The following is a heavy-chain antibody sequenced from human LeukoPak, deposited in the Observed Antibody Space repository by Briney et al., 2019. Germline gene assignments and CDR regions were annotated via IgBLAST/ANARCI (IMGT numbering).Heavy chain of an antibody. Sequence: SETLSLTRAVYGGSFSGYYWGWIRQPPGKGLEWIGEINHSGSTNYNPSLKSRVTISVDTSKNQFSLKLSSVTAADTAVYYCARGDANYDFWSGYYTSYYYMDVWGKGTTVTVSS. D-gene: IGHD3-3*01. CDR3: ARGDANYDFWSGYYTSYYYMDV. CDR1: GGSFSGYY. V-gene: IGHV4-34*01. J-gene: IGHJ6*03. CDR2: INHSGST.